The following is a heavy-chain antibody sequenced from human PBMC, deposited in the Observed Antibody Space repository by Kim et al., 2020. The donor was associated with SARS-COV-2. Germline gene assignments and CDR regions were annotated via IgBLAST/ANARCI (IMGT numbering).Heavy chain of an antibody. D-gene: IGHD3-22*01. J-gene: IGHJ3*02. CDR2: IYYSGST. Sequence: SETLSLTCTVSGGSVSSGSYYWSWIRQPPGKGLEWIGYIYYSGSTNYNPSLKSRVTISVDTSKNQFSLKLSSVTAADTAVYYCARDWRYYYDSSGYYPHAFDIWGQGTMVTVSS. CDR1: GGSVSSGSYY. V-gene: IGHV4-61*01. CDR3: ARDWRYYYDSSGYYPHAFDI.